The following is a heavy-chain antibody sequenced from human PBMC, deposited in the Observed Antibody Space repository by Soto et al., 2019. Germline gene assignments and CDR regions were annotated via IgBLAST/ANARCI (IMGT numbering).Heavy chain of an antibody. CDR2: INPSGGTA. V-gene: IGHV1-46*01. CDR3: ARGRSLGGEPGAFDI. J-gene: IGHJ3*02. Sequence: AACKVTCKASGYTFSSYYMHWVRQHPGQGLEWTGTINPSGGTASYAQKFQGRGTLLRDRSTRPADMELGSLRSADTAVYHWARGRSLGGEPGAFDIWGQGTMVTVS. CDR1: GYTFSSYY. D-gene: IGHD2-21*01.